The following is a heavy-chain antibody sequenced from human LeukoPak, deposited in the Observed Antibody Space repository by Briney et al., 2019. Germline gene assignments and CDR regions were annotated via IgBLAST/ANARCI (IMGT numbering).Heavy chain of an antibody. CDR3: AKSYDSSGYFIQY. Sequence: GGSLRLSCAASRFTFSSYGMHWVRQAPGKGLEWVAVITYDGINKYYTDSVKGRFTISRDNSKNTLYLQMNSLRAEDTAVYYCAKSYDSSGYFIQYWGQGTLVTVSS. D-gene: IGHD3-22*01. V-gene: IGHV3-30*18. CDR1: RFTFSSYG. J-gene: IGHJ1*01. CDR2: ITYDGINK.